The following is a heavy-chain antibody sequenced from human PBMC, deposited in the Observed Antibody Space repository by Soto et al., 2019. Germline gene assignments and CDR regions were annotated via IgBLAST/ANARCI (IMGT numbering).Heavy chain of an antibody. CDR2: IRSKAYGGTT. CDR3: TRERGGGSGWYEDYFDY. V-gene: IGHV3-49*03. Sequence: GGSLRLSCTASGFTFGDYAMSWFRQAPGKGLEWVGFIRSKAYGGTTEYAASVKGRFTISRDDSKSIAYLQMNSLKTEDTAVYYCTRERGGGSGWYEDYFDYWGQGTLVTVSS. CDR1: GFTFGDYA. J-gene: IGHJ4*02. D-gene: IGHD6-19*01.